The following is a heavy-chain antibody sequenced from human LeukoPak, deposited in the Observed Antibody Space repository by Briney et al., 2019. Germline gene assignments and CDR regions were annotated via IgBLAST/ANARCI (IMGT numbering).Heavy chain of an antibody. Sequence: SEALSLTCAVSGGSISSGSYSWSWIRQPPGEGLEWIGYIYHSGSTYYNPSLKSRVTISVDRSKNQFSLKLSSVTAADTAVYYCARGRDYYDSSFAFDIWGQGTMVTVSS. CDR2: IYHSGST. D-gene: IGHD3-22*01. CDR3: ARGRDYYDSSFAFDI. V-gene: IGHV4-30-2*01. CDR1: GGSISSGSYS. J-gene: IGHJ3*02.